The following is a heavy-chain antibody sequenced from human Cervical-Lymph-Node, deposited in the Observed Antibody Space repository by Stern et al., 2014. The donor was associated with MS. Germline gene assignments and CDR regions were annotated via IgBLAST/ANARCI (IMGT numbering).Heavy chain of an antibody. J-gene: IGHJ4*02. CDR2: ISGSTNYI. CDR1: GFTFSSYT. CDR3: ARLAAAGHPNYFDY. V-gene: IGHV3-21*01. D-gene: IGHD6-13*01. Sequence: EVHLVESGGGLVKPGGSLRLSCAASGFTFSSYTMNWVRQAPGKGLEWVSSISGSTNYIYYADSVKGRFTISRDNAKNSLYLQVNTLRGEDTAVYYCARLAAAGHPNYFDYWGQGTLVTVSS.